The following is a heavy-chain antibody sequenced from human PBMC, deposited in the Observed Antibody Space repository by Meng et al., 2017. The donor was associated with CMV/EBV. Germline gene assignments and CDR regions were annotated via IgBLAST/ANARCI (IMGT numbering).Heavy chain of an antibody. Sequence: GGSLRLSCAASGFTFSSYAMRWVRQAPGKGLEWVSSIMGNGGGTAYSDSVKGRFAISRDNPKNTLYLQMNSLRAEDTALYYCARDFWSGSKDVWGQGTTVTVSS. CDR2: IMGNGGGT. D-gene: IGHD3-3*01. V-gene: IGHV3-23*01. CDR3: ARDFWSGSKDV. CDR1: GFTFSSYA. J-gene: IGHJ6*02.